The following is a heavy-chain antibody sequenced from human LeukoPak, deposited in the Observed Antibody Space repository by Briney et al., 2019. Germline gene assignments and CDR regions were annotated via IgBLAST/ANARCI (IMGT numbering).Heavy chain of an antibody. Sequence: SETLSLTCVVSGDSISSSNWWNWVRQPPGEGLEWIGEISPSGSFSCNPSLKSRVTISVDKSKNQFSLNLSSVTAADTAMCYCARDSANGSSWFFDSWGQGTLVTVSS. CDR2: ISPSGSF. V-gene: IGHV4/OR15-8*01. J-gene: IGHJ4*02. CDR1: GDSISSSNW. D-gene: IGHD6-13*01. CDR3: ARDSANGSSWFFDS.